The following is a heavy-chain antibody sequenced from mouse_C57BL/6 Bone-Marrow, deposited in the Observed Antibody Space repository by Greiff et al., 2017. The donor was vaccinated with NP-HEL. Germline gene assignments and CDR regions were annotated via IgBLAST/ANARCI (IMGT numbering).Heavy chain of an antibody. Sequence: LVKPGASVKLSCKASGYTFTEYTIHWVKQRSGQGLEWIGWFYPGSGSIKYNEKFKYKATLTADKSSSTVYMELSRLTSEDSAVYFCARHEEEENYDGAMDYWGQGTSVTVSS. D-gene: IGHD2-4*01. CDR3: ARHEEEENYDGAMDY. CDR2: FYPGSGSI. CDR1: GYTFTEYT. J-gene: IGHJ4*01. V-gene: IGHV1-62-2*01.